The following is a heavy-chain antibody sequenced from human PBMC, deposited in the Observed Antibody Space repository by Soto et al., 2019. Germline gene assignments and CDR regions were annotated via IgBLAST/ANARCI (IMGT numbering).Heavy chain of an antibody. Sequence: EVQLVQSGAEVKKPGESLKISCKGSGYSFTSYWIGWVRQMPGKGLEWMGIIYPGDSDTRYSPSFQGQVTISADKSISTAYLQWSSLKASDTAMYYCARPRGDGYPIAVAYYFDYWGQGTLVTVSS. J-gene: IGHJ4*02. V-gene: IGHV5-51*01. CDR3: ARPRGDGYPIAVAYYFDY. CDR1: GYSFTSYW. D-gene: IGHD5-12*01. CDR2: IYPGDSDT.